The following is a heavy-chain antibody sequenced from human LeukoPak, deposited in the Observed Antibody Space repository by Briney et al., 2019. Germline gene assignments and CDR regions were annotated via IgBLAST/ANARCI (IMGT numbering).Heavy chain of an antibody. CDR1: GFTFTSSD. Sequence: ASVKVSCKASGFTFTSSDMQWVRQACGQRLEWIGWIVVGSGSTNYAQKFQERVTITRDMSTSTAYMELSSLRSEDTAVYYCAADTWLLNEDPDYYYYYYMDVWGKGTTVTVSS. V-gene: IGHV1-58*02. D-gene: IGHD3-22*01. CDR2: IVVGSGST. J-gene: IGHJ6*03. CDR3: AADTWLLNEDPDYYYYYYMDV.